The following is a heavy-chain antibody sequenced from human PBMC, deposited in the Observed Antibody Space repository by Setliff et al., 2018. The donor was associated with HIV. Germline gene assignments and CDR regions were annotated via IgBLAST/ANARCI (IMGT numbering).Heavy chain of an antibody. CDR3: ARGGQYSGSYLPRDYYMDV. Sequence: ASVKVSCKASGYTFTSYIHWVRQAPGQGLECMGMINPSGGGTSYAQKFQGRVTMTRDTSTSTVYMELSSLRSEDTAVYYCARGGQYSGSYLPRDYYMDVWGKGTPVTVSS. V-gene: IGHV1-46*01. D-gene: IGHD1-26*01. J-gene: IGHJ6*03. CDR2: INPSGGGT. CDR1: GYTFTSY.